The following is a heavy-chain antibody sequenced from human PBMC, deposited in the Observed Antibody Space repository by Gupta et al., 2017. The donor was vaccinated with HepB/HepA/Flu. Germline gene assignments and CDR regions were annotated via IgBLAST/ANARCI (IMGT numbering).Heavy chain of an antibody. Sequence: QVQLVQSGTDVKKPGASVKVSCKSAGYTFLNYAINWVRQAPGQGLEGMGWISANNGNTHYAKKFQVSLTMTSDTATSTAYLELRNLRSDDTAVYYCARERVGYCTSSSYQAIDICCQGTMVTVSS. CDR1: GYTFLNYA. CDR2: ISANNGNT. CDR3: ARERVGYCTSSSYQAIDI. V-gene: IGHV1-18*01. D-gene: IGHD2-2*01. J-gene: IGHJ3*02.